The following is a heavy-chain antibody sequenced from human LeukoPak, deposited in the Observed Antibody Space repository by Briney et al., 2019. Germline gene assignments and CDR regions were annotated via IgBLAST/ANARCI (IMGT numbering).Heavy chain of an antibody. V-gene: IGHV3-21*01. D-gene: IGHD3-10*01. J-gene: IGHJ4*02. Sequence: PGGSLRLSCAASGFTFSSYSMNWVRQAPGKGLEWVSSISSSSSYIYYADSVKGRFTISGDNAKNSLYLQMNSLRAEDTAVYYCARLRFGSGKAGYYFDYWGQGTLVTVSS. CDR2: ISSSSSYI. CDR3: ARLRFGSGKAGYYFDY. CDR1: GFTFSSYS.